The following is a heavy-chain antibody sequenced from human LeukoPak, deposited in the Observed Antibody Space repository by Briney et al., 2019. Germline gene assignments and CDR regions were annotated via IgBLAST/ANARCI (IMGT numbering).Heavy chain of an antibody. CDR3: ARESDTYYYYYMDV. Sequence: ASVKVSCKASGYTFTSYYMHWVRQAPGQGLEWMGLINPTGGSTGYAQKFQGRVTMTRDMSTSTVYMELSSLRSEDTAVYYCARESDTYYYYYMDVWGKGTTVTVSS. CDR2: INPTGGST. CDR1: GYTFTSYY. V-gene: IGHV1-46*01. J-gene: IGHJ6*03.